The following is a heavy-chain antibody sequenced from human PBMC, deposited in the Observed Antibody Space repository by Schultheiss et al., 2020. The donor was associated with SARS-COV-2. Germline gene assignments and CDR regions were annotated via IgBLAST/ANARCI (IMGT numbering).Heavy chain of an antibody. CDR1: GFTFSSYS. CDR2: ISSSSSYI. D-gene: IGHD1-26*01. V-gene: IGHV3-21*01. Sequence: GGSLRLSCAASGFTFSSYSMNWVRQAPGKGLEWVSSISSSSSYIYYADSVKGRFTISRDNAKNSLYLQMNSLRAEDTAVYYCASLSGSYYYYYYGMDVCGQGTTVTVSS. CDR3: ASLSGSYYYYYYGMDV. J-gene: IGHJ6*02.